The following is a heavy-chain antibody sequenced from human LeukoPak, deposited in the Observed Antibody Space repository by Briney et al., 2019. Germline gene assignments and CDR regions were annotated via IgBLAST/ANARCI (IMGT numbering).Heavy chain of an antibody. J-gene: IGHJ6*02. Sequence: GGSLRLSCAASGFTFSSYAMHWVRQAPGKGLEWVAVISYDGSNKYYADSVKGRFTISRDNSKNTLYLQMNSLRAEDTAVYYCARSHYYDSSNFYYYYGMDVRGQGTTVTVSS. CDR3: ARSHYYDSSNFYYYYGMDV. D-gene: IGHD3-22*01. V-gene: IGHV3-30*04. CDR1: GFTFSSYA. CDR2: ISYDGSNK.